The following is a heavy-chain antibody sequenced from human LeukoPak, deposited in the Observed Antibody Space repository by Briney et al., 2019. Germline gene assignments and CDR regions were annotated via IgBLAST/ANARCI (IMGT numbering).Heavy chain of an antibody. CDR2: FSRYGVGT. CDR1: GFTFSSYA. CDR3: AKGGIAAATPYYFDY. J-gene: IGHJ4*02. V-gene: IGHV3-23*01. D-gene: IGHD6-13*01. Sequence: PGGSLRLSCVASGFTFSSYAMSWVRQSPGKGLEWVSTFSRYGVGTYYADSVKGRFTISRDKSKNTLYLQMNSLRAEDTAVYYCAKGGIAAATPYYFDYWGQGTLVTVSS.